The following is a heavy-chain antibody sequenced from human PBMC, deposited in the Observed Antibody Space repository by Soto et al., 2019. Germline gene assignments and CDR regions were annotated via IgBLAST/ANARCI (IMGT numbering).Heavy chain of an antibody. J-gene: IGHJ6*02. V-gene: IGHV1-69*12. CDR1: GGTFSSYA. Sequence: QVQLVQSGAEVKKSGSSVKVSCKASGGTFSSYAISWVRQAPGQGLEWMGGIIPIFGTANYAQKFQGRVTITADESTSTAYMELSSLRSEDTAVYYCAICGGDCYYYYYYGMDVWGQGTTVTVSS. CDR2: IIPIFGTA. CDR3: AICGGDCYYYYYYGMDV. D-gene: IGHD2-21*02.